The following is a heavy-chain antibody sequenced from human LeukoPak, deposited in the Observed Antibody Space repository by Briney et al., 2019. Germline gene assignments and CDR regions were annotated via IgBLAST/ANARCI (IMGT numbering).Heavy chain of an antibody. V-gene: IGHV4-30-4*08. J-gene: IGHJ6*02. D-gene: IGHD6-19*01. CDR2: IYYSGST. CDR1: AASISNGDYY. Sequence: PSETLSLTCSVSAASISNGDYYWSWLRQPPGKGLEWIGYIYYSGSTYFNPSLKSRVTMSMDTSKNQFSLKLTSVTAADTAVYYCARSSVTGYYYGMDVWGQGTTVTVSS. CDR3: ARSSVTGYYYGMDV.